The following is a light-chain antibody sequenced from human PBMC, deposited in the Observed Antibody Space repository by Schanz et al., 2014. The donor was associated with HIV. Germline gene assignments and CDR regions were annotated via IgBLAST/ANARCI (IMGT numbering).Light chain of an antibody. CDR1: SSNMGTGFD. V-gene: IGLV1-40*01. CDR2: ANT. CDR3: QSFDTSLSAVV. J-gene: IGLJ2*01. Sequence: QSVLTQPPSVSGAPGQRVTISCTGSSSNMGTGFDVHWYQLLPGTAPKVLIFANTHRPSGVPDRFSGSKSGTSASLAITGLQAEDEGDYYCQSFDTSLSAVVFGGGTKLTVL.